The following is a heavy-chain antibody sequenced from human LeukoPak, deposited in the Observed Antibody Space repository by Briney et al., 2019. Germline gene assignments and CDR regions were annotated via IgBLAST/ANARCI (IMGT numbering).Heavy chain of an antibody. CDR2: INHSGST. D-gene: IGHD6-13*01. Sequence: SETLSLTCAVYGGSFSGYYWSWIRQPPGKGLEWIGEINHSGSTNYNPSLKSRVTISVDTSKNQFSLNLSSVTAADTAVYYCARGLSSWTVDYWGQGTLVTVSS. J-gene: IGHJ4*02. CDR3: ARGLSSWTVDY. V-gene: IGHV4-34*01. CDR1: GGSFSGYY.